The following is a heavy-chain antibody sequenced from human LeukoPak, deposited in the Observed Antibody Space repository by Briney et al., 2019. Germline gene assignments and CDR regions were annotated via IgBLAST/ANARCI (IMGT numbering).Heavy chain of an antibody. Sequence: ASVKVSCKASGGTFSSYAISWVRQAPGQGLEWMGRIIPIFGTANYAQKFQGRVTITTDESTSTAYVELSSLRSEDTAVYYCASDGTYYYDSSGYYLGYWGQGTLVTVSS. CDR2: IIPIFGTA. D-gene: IGHD3-22*01. J-gene: IGHJ4*02. V-gene: IGHV1-69*05. CDR1: GGTFSSYA. CDR3: ASDGTYYYDSSGYYLGY.